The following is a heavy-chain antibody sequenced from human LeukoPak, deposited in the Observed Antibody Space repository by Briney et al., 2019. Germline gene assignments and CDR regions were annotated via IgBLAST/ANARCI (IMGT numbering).Heavy chain of an antibody. D-gene: IGHD2/OR15-2a*01. CDR3: ARDPGRIGFDY. CDR1: GFTFNNYW. J-gene: IGHJ4*02. CDR2: IKQDGSEM. Sequence: GGSLRLSCAASGFTFNNYWMSWVRQAPGKGLEWVANIKQDGSEMYYVESVKGRFTISRDNAENSLFLQMTSLRAEDTAVYYCARDPGRIGFDYWGQGTLVTVSS. V-gene: IGHV3-7*03.